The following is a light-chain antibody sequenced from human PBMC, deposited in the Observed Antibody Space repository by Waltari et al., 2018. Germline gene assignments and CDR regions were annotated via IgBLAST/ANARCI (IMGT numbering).Light chain of an antibody. CDR3: QKYGSLPAT. J-gene: IGKJ1*01. V-gene: IGKV3-20*01. CDR1: QSVSRY. CDR2: DSS. Sequence: EIVLTQSPGTLSLSPGERATLSSRASQSVSRYLAWYQQKPGQAPRLLIYDSSSRATGIPDRFSGSGSGTDFSLAISRLEPEDFAVYYCQKYGSLPATFGQGTKVEIK.